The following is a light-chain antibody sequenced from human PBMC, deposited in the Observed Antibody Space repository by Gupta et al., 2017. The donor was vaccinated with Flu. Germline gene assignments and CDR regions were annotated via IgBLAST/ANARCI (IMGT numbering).Light chain of an antibody. J-gene: IGLJ1*01. CDR1: SRGVGGYNH. CDR2: EVT. Sequence: QSALAQPASLSGSSGQSIATSCTGTSRGVGGYNHVSWYHQHPVKAPNLMIYEVTKRPSGVSSRFSGSKSGNTATLTISGLQTEYDADYYCCSFTNSSTTSYVFGPATKVTVL. CDR3: CSFTNSSTTSYV. V-gene: IGLV2-14*01.